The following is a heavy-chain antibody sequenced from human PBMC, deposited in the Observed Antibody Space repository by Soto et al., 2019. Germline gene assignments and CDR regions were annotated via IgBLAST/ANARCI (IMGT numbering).Heavy chain of an antibody. D-gene: IGHD2-8*02. CDR1: GGSISSGGYY. CDR2: IYYSGST. J-gene: IGHJ6*02. Sequence: PSETLSLTCTVSGGSISSGGYYWSWIRQHPGKGLEWIGYIYYSGSTYYNPSLKSRVTISVDTSKNQFSLKLSSVTAADTAVYYCARGGVVYAFDYYYGMDVWGQGTTVTVSS. V-gene: IGHV4-31*03. CDR3: ARGGVVYAFDYYYGMDV.